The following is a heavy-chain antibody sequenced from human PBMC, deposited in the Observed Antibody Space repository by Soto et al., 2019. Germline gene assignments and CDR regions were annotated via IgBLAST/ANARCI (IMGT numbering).Heavy chain of an antibody. CDR1: GGSFSGYY. V-gene: IGHV4-34*01. CDR3: ARAVTAIHYYYGMAV. CDR2: INHSGST. D-gene: IGHD2-21*02. Sequence: ASETLSLTCAVYGGSFSGYYWSWIRQPPGKGLEWIGEINHSGSTNYNPSLKSRVTISVDTSKNQFSLKLSSVTAADTAVYYCARAVTAIHYYYGMAVWGQGTTVTVSS. J-gene: IGHJ6*02.